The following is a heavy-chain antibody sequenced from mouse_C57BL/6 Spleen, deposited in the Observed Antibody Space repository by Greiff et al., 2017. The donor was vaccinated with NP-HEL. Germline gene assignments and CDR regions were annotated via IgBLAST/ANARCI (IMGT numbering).Heavy chain of an antibody. CDR2: IDPSDSYT. D-gene: IGHD1-1*01. V-gene: IGHV1-69*01. Sequence: VQLQQPGAELVMPGASVKLSCKASGYTFTSYWMHWVKQRPGQGLEWIGEIDPSDSYTNYNQKFKGKSTLTVDKSSSTAYMQLSSLTSEDSAVYYCARRITTVVPYAMDYWGQGTSVTVSS. J-gene: IGHJ4*01. CDR3: ARRITTVVPYAMDY. CDR1: GYTFTSYW.